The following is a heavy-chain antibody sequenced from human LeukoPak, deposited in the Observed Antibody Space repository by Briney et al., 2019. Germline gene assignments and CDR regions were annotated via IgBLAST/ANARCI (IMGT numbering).Heavy chain of an antibody. Sequence: GRSLTPSCPPYALTFTYAWTGWVSQPPRRWLEWVGRIKSKTDGGTTKYAAAVKGRFTIPRDDQKKTLYLQMNSLKSDDTTVYYCATDAPFYGSGTYFSDFQHWGQGSLVTVSS. CDR3: ATDAPFYGSGTYFSDFQH. CDR1: ALTFTYAW. CDR2: IKSKTDGGTT. D-gene: IGHD3-10*01. V-gene: IGHV3-15*01. J-gene: IGHJ1*01.